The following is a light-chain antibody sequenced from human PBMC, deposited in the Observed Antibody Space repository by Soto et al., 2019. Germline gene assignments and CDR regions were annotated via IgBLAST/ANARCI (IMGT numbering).Light chain of an antibody. CDR3: QTWGTGIWV. J-gene: IGLJ3*02. CDR1: SGHSLYS. V-gene: IGLV4-69*01. CDR2: VNGDGTY. Sequence: QLVLTQSPSASASLGASVKVTCTLSSGHSLYSIAWHQQQADKGPRYLMRVNGDGTYNKGDEVPGRVSSSGSGAERSLTISILQSEDEAEYYCQTWGTGIWVFGGGTKLTVL.